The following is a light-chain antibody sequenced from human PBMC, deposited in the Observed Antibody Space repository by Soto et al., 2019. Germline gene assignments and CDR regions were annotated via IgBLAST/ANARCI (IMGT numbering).Light chain of an antibody. CDR2: GAS. CDR1: QSVGTS. CDR3: QQYGSSLTWT. Sequence: EIVLTQSPVTLSLSPGERGTLSCRASQSVGTSLAWYQQKPGQAPRLLIYGASNRATGIPDRFSGSGSGTDFTLTISRLEPEDFAVYYCQQYGSSLTWTFGQGTKVDIK. J-gene: IGKJ1*01. V-gene: IGKV3-20*01.